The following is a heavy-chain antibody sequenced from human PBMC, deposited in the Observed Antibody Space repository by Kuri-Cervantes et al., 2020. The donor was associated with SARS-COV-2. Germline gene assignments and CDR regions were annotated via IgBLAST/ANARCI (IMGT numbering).Heavy chain of an antibody. CDR1: DASLNTYS. CDR2: INHSGGT. CDR3: ARGHIGVVPSPFLGLGPHSYYYHMDV. D-gene: IGHD2-2*01. V-gene: IGHV4-34*01. Sequence: SETLSLTCAVFDASLNTYSWSWIRQPPGKGLEWIGEINHSGGTKYKASLKGRVSISVDASKNQISLKLTSATAADAAVYYCARGHIGVVPSPFLGLGPHSYYYHMDVWGQGTTVTVSS. J-gene: IGHJ6*02.